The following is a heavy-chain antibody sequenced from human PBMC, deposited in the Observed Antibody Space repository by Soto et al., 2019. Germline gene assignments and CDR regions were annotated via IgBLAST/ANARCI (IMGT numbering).Heavy chain of an antibody. CDR3: ARAKRGYSWGPYYFDY. D-gene: IGHD5-18*01. Sequence: QVQLVQSGAEVKKPGSSVKVSCKASGGTFSSYAISWVRQAPGQGLEWMGGIIPIFGTANYAQKFQGRVTITADESTSPAYMELSSLRSEDTAVYYCARAKRGYSWGPYYFDYWGQGTLVTVSS. V-gene: IGHV1-69*01. CDR1: GGTFSSYA. J-gene: IGHJ4*02. CDR2: IIPIFGTA.